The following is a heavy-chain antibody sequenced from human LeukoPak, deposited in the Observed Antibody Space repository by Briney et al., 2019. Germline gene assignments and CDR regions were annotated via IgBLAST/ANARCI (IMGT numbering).Heavy chain of an antibody. CDR3: ARLVVKLSPLFDL. D-gene: IGHD2-15*01. V-gene: IGHV4-59*01. Sequence: SETLSLTRTVSGGSISSYYWNWIRQPPGKGLEWIGYIYYSGSTNYNPSLKSRVTISVDTSKNQFSLKLSSVTAADTAVYYCARLVVKLSPLFDLWGRGALVTVSS. J-gene: IGHJ2*01. CDR2: IYYSGST. CDR1: GGSISSYY.